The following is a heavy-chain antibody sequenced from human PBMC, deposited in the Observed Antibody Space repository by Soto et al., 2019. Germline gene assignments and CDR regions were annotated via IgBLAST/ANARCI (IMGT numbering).Heavy chain of an antibody. J-gene: IGHJ4*02. CDR2: ISYDGSNK. D-gene: IGHD5-12*01. Sequence: GGSLRLSCAASGFTFSSYGMHWVRQAPGKGLEWVAVISYDGSNKCYADSVKGRFTVSRDNSKNTLYLQMNSLRAEDTAVYYCARATVYDSFDYWGQGTLVTVSS. V-gene: IGHV3-30*03. CDR3: ARATVYDSFDY. CDR1: GFTFSSYG.